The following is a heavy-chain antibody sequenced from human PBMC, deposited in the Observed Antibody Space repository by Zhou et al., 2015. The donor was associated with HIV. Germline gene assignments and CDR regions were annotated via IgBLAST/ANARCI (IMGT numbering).Heavy chain of an antibody. Sequence: QVQLVQSGPEVKKPGASVEVSCKASGYTFVAHTIHWVRQAPGQGLEWMGWISPYNGNANYAQKFRARVIMSTDTSTTTAYMELRSLRSDDTAVYYCARVDPWPRVNPHLDYWGQGTLVTVSS. CDR2: ISPYNGNA. CDR1: GYTFVAHT. CDR3: ARVDPWPRVNPHLDY. J-gene: IGHJ4*02. V-gene: IGHV1-18*04. D-gene: IGHD1-14*01.